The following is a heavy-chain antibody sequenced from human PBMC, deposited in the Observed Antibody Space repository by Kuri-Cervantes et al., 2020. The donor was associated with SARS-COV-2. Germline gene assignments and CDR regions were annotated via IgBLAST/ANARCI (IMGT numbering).Heavy chain of an antibody. Sequence: SETLSLTCTVSGGSISSSNYYWGWIRQPPGKGLEWIGSIYYSGSTYYNPSLKSRVTISADTSKNQFSLKLSSVTAADTAVYYCARRYGGRMDVWGQGTTVTVSS. CDR2: IYYSGST. J-gene: IGHJ6*02. CDR3: ARRYGGRMDV. V-gene: IGHV4-39*01. D-gene: IGHD3-10*01. CDR1: GGSISSSNYY.